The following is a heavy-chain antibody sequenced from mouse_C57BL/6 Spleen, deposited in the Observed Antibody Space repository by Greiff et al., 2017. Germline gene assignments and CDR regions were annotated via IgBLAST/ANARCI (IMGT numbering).Heavy chain of an antibody. CDR1: GYTFTSYW. D-gene: IGHD2-2*01. V-gene: IGHV1-69*01. J-gene: IGHJ2*01. Sequence: QVQLQQPGAELVMPGASVKLSCKASGYTFTSYWLHWVKQRPGQGLEWIGEIDPSDSYTNYNQKFKGKSTLTVDKSSSTAYMQLSSLTSEDSAVYYCASTDGYDGYWGQGTTLTVSS. CDR3: ASTDGYDGY. CDR2: IDPSDSYT.